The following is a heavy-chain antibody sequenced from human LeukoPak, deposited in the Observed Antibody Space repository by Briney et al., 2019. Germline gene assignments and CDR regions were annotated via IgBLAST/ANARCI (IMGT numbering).Heavy chain of an antibody. V-gene: IGHV4-59*01. CDR2: IYYSGTT. J-gene: IGHJ4*02. CDR3: ARTAHGRNWAFHY. CDR1: GGSISSYY. Sequence: SETLSLTCTVSGGSISSYYWGWIRQPPGKGREWIGYIYYSGTTNYNTSLKRGLAISINTTCTQFSLKRRSVTDAATAVYCSARTAHGRNWAFHYWGQGILVTVSS. D-gene: IGHD1-14*01.